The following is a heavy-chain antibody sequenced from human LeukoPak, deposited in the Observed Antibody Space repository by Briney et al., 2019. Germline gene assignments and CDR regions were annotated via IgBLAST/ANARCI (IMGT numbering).Heavy chain of an antibody. CDR2: INHSGST. CDR3: ARVRDTMVRGVIAN. V-gene: IGHV4-34*01. D-gene: IGHD3-10*01. Sequence: SETLSLTCAVYGGSFSGYYRSWIRQPPGKGLEWIGEINHSGSTNYNPSLKSRVTISVDTSKNQFSLKLSSVTAADTAVYYCARVRDTMVRGVIANWGQGTLVTVSS. J-gene: IGHJ4*02. CDR1: GGSFSGYY.